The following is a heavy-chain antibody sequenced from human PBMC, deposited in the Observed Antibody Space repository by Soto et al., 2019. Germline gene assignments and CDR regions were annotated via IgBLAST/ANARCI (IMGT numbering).Heavy chain of an antibody. J-gene: IGHJ5*02. CDR2: IIPIFGTA. CDR1: GGTFSSYA. V-gene: IGHV1-69*12. D-gene: IGHD6-13*01. CDR3: AREAGIEMATLYNWFGP. Sequence: QVQLVQSGAEVKKPGSSVKVSCKASGGTFSSYAISWVRQAPGQGLEWMGGIIPIFGTANYAQKFQGRVTIHADEPTCTACMELSSLRSEDTAVYDCAREAGIEMATLYNWFGPWGQGTLVTVSS.